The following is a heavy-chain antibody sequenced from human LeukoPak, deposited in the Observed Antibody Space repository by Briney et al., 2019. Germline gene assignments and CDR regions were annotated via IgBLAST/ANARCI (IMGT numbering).Heavy chain of an antibody. CDR1: GGSVSGRY. CDR2: IYTSGST. V-gene: IGHV4-4*07. CDR3: ARDNRPYGMDV. J-gene: IGHJ6*02. Sequence: PSETLSLTCSVSGGSVSGRYWSWIRQPAGKGLEWIGRIYTSGSTNYNPSLKSRVTMSVDTSKNQFSLKLSSVTAADTAVYYCARDNRPYGMDVWGQGTTVTVSS.